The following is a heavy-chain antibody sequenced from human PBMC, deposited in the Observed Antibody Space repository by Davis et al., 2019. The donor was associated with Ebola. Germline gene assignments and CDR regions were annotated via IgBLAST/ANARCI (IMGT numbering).Heavy chain of an antibody. CDR3: ASMMTTVTSGWFDP. CDR2: IYYSGST. CDR1: GGSISSYY. V-gene: IGHV4-59*12. J-gene: IGHJ5*02. D-gene: IGHD4-17*01. Sequence: SETLSLTCTVSGGSISSYYWSWIRQPPGKGLEWIGYIYYSGSTNYNPSLKSRVTISVDRSKNQFSLKLSSVTAADTAVYYCASMMTTVTSGWFDPWGQGTLVTVSS.